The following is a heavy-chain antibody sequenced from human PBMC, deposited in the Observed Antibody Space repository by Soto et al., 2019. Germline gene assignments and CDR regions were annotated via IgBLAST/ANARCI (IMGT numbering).Heavy chain of an antibody. D-gene: IGHD5-12*01. CDR1: GGSVSSGSYY. CDR2: IYYSGST. Sequence: SETLSLTCTVSGGSVSSGSYYWSWIRQPPGKGLEWIGYIYYSGSTNYNPSLKSRVTIPVDTSKNQFSLKLSSVTAADTAVYYCARDGLRSHYFDYWGQGTLVTVSS. V-gene: IGHV4-61*01. J-gene: IGHJ4*02. CDR3: ARDGLRSHYFDY.